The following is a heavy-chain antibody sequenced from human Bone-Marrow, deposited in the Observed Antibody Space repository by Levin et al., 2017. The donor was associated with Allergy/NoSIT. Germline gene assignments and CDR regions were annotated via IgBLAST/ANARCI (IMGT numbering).Heavy chain of an antibody. CDR3: ARGHYYGLGSYYYYFDY. CDR1: GDTFSSYA. CDR2: IIPMFGTT. D-gene: IGHD3-10*01. J-gene: IGHJ4*02. Sequence: ASVKVSCKASGDTFSSYAITWVRQAPGQGLEWMGGIIPMFGTTNYAQKFQGRVTITADGSTTTAYMELSSLRSEDTAVYYCARGHYYGLGSYYYYFDYWGQGTLVTVSS. V-gene: IGHV1-69*13.